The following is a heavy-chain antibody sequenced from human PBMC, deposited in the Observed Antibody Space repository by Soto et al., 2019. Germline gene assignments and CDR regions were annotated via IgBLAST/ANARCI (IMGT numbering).Heavy chain of an antibody. CDR1: GYTLTELS. Sequence: GASVKVSCKVSGYTLTELSMHWVRQAPGKGLEWMGGFDPEDGETIYAQKFQGRVTMTEDTSTDTAYMELSSLRSEDTAVYYCATKGRWYVGYYYYGMEVWGQGTTVTVSS. CDR2: FDPEDGET. J-gene: IGHJ6*02. D-gene: IGHD6-13*01. V-gene: IGHV1-24*01. CDR3: ATKGRWYVGYYYYGMEV.